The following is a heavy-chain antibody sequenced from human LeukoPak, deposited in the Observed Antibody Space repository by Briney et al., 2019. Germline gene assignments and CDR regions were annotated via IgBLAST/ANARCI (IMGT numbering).Heavy chain of an antibody. Sequence: TGGSLRLSCAASGFTFSSYWMSWVRQAPGKGLEWVANIKQDGSEKYYVDSVKGRFTISRDNAKNSLYLQMNSLRAEDTAVYYCASIKSSSWWVAEYFQHWGQGTLVTVSS. J-gene: IGHJ1*01. CDR3: ASIKSSSWWVAEYFQH. CDR2: IKQDGSEK. D-gene: IGHD6-13*01. V-gene: IGHV3-7*01. CDR1: GFTFSSYW.